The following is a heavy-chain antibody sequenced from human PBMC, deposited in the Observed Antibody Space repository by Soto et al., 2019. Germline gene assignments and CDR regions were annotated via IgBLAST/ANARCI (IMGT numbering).Heavy chain of an antibody. Sequence: ASVTVSCTASGYTFTSYGISWVRPAPGQGLEWMGWISAYNGNTNYAQKLQGRVTMTTDTSTSTAYMELRSLRSDDTAVYYCAREAGDWFDPWGQGTLVTVSS. CDR2: ISAYNGNT. V-gene: IGHV1-18*01. CDR1: GYTFTSYG. D-gene: IGHD6-19*01. J-gene: IGHJ5*02. CDR3: AREAGDWFDP.